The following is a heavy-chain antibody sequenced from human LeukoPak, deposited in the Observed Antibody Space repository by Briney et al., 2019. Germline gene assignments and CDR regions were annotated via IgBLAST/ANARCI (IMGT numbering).Heavy chain of an antibody. J-gene: IGHJ6*03. D-gene: IGHD2-2*01. V-gene: IGHV4-34*01. CDR2: INHSGST. CDR1: GGSFSGYY. Sequence: SETLSLTCAVYGGSFSGYYWSWIRQPPGKGLECIGEINHSGSTNYNPSLKSRVTISVDTSKNQFSLKLSSVTAADTAVYYCARGIVVVPATSLGYYYMDVWGKGTTVTVSS. CDR3: ARGIVVVPATSLGYYYMDV.